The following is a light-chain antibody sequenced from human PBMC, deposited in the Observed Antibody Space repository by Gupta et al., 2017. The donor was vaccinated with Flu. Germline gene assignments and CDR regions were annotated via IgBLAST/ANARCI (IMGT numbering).Light chain of an antibody. V-gene: IGLV2-11*01. CDR3: SAYAGANNWV. CDR2: DVN. CDR1: SSDVGDYTY. Sequence: QSALTQPRSVSVSPGQSVTISCTGSSSDVGDYTYVYWYQQHPGRAPRLILYDVNKRPSGVPDSFSASKYGITPTLTIPGREDEDADDYDCSAYAGANNWVFGGGTKLTVL. J-gene: IGLJ3*02.